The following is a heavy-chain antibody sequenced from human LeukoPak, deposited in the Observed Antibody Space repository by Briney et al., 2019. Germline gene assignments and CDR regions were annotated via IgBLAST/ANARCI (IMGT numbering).Heavy chain of an antibody. Sequence: GGSLRLSCAAAGFTFSSYWMSWVRQAPGKGLECVANIKQEGSEKYYVDPVKGRFTISRDNAKNSLYLQMNRLRAEDTAVYYCSRLRGYSYGYGDYWGQGTLVTVSS. CDR3: SRLRGYSYGYGDY. CDR1: GFTFSSYW. V-gene: IGHV3-7*01. J-gene: IGHJ4*02. CDR2: IKQEGSEK. D-gene: IGHD5-18*01.